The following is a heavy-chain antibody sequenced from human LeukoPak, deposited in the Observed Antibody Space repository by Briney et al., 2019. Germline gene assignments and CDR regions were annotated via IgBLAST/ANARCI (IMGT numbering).Heavy chain of an antibody. CDR1: GYTLNELS. CDR2: FDPEYGET. Sequence: ASVKVSCKVSGYTLNELSIHWVRQAAGKGLEWMGGFDPEYGETVYAQKFQGRVTMAEDTSTDTAYMVLSSLRSEDTAVYYCAPLDFWVPSTWGQGTLVTVSS. D-gene: IGHD3-3*01. J-gene: IGHJ5*02. V-gene: IGHV1-24*01. CDR3: APLDFWVPST.